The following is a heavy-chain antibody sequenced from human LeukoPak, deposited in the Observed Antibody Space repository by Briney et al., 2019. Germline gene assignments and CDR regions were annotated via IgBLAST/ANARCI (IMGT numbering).Heavy chain of an antibody. Sequence: GGSLRLSCAASGFTFSSYGRHGVRQAPGKGLEGVAVISYDGSKKYYADSVKGRFTISRDNSKNTLYLQMNSLRAEDKAVYYCAKGRAAGYWGQGTLVTVSS. J-gene: IGHJ4*02. CDR3: AKGRAAGY. CDR2: ISYDGSKK. CDR1: GFTFSSYG. V-gene: IGHV3-30*18.